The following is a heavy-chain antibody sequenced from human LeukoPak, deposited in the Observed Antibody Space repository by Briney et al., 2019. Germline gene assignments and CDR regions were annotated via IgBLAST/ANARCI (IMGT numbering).Heavy chain of an antibody. D-gene: IGHD4-17*01. Sequence: GGSLRLSCAASGFTFSSYAMSWVRQAPGKGLEWVSDISGSGGSTYYADSVKGRFTISRDNSKNTLVLQMNSLRAEDTAVYYCAKSVESAVTTNPYFDYWGQGTLVTVSS. CDR3: AKSVESAVTTNPYFDY. J-gene: IGHJ4*02. CDR1: GFTFSSYA. CDR2: ISGSGGST. V-gene: IGHV3-23*01.